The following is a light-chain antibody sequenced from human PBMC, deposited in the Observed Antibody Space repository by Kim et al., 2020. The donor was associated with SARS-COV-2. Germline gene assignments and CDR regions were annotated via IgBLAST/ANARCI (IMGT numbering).Light chain of an antibody. CDR3: QQSYSIPWT. V-gene: IGKV1-39*01. Sequence: ASVEDRVTITCRASQGISSYLNWYQRKPGKAPKLLIYAASSLQSGVPSRFSGSGSGTDFTLTISSLQSEDFATYYCQQSYSIPWTFGQGTKVDIK. J-gene: IGKJ1*01. CDR2: AAS. CDR1: QGISSY.